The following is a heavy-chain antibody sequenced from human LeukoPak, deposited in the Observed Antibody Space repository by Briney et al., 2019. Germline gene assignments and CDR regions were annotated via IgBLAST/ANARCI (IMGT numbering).Heavy chain of an antibody. D-gene: IGHD5-18*01. CDR1: GFTFDDYG. J-gene: IGHJ4*02. Sequence: GGSLRLSCAASGFTFDDYGLSWVRQVPRQGLEWVSALRDSGDTTYYADSVKGRFTISRDNSKNKLYLQMSSLRAEDTAVYYCATLPNYSYGHPYCFDYWGQGTLVTVSS. CDR3: ATLPNYSYGHPYCFDY. V-gene: IGHV3-23*01. CDR2: LRDSGDTT.